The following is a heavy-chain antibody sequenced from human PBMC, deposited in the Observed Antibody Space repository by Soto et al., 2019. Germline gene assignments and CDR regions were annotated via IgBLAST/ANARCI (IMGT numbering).Heavy chain of an antibody. CDR1: GFTFSSYG. J-gene: IGHJ5*02. CDR3: ARDSGWFDP. CDR2: ISYDGSNK. D-gene: IGHD7-27*01. V-gene: IGHV3-30*03. Sequence: GGSLRLSCAASGFTFSSYGMHWVRQAPGKGLEWVAVISYDGSNKYYADSVKGRFTISRDNSKNTLYLQMNSLRAEDTAVYYCARDSGWFDPWGQGTLVTVSS.